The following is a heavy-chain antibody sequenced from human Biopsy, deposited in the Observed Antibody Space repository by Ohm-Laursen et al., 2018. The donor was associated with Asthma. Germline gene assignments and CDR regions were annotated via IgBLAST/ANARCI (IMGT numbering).Heavy chain of an antibody. CDR2: INGKSNSI. Sequence: SLRLSCAASEFTFSDYYMSWIRQAPGKGLEWISYINGKSNSIEYADSVKGRFTISRDNAKNSLYLQMNSLRAEDTAVYYCARGDSSNWSHYYFDYWGQGTLVTVSS. D-gene: IGHD3-22*01. CDR3: ARGDSSNWSHYYFDY. J-gene: IGHJ4*02. CDR1: EFTFSDYY. V-gene: IGHV3-11*01.